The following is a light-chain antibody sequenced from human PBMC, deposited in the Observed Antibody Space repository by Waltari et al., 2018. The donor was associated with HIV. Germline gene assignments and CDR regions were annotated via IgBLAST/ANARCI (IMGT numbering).Light chain of an antibody. CDR1: NIGSKM. CDR3: QVWESSSDHVV. J-gene: IGLJ2*01. CDR2: DDR. V-gene: IGLV3-21*02. Sequence: SYVLTQSPSVSVALGQTASIACGGNNIGSKMGDWYQQKPGQAPALVIYDDRDRPSGIPERFSGSNSGHTATLSIGRVEAGDEADYYCQVWESSSDHVVIGGGTKLTV.